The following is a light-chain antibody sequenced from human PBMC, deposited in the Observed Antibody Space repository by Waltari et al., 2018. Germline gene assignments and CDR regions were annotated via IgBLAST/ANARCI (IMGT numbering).Light chain of an antibody. CDR3: QQYYSIPYT. J-gene: IGKJ2*01. Sequence: DIVMTQSPDSLAVSLGERATINCKSSQSVLYSSNNKNYLAWYQQKPGQPPTLVIYWASTRESGVPDRCSGSGSGTDFTLTISSLQAEDVAVYYCQQYYSIPYTFGQGTKLEIK. CDR1: QSVLYSSNNKNY. CDR2: WAS. V-gene: IGKV4-1*01.